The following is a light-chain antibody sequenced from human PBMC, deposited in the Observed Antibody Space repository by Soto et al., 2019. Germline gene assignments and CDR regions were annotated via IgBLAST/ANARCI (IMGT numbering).Light chain of an antibody. CDR3: QQDGSPPIT. J-gene: IGKJ5*01. Sequence: TQSTATLSVSLGERAALSCRASRGIGSTLAWYQQKPGQTPRLLIYDTSTRATGVPARFIGSASGTDFTLTIRRLEPEDFAVYYCQQDGSPPITLGQGTRLEIK. CDR1: RGIGST. CDR2: DTS. V-gene: IGKV3D-11*03.